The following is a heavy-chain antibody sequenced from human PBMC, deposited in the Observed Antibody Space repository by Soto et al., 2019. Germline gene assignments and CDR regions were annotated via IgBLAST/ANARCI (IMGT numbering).Heavy chain of an antibody. CDR3: ARDTDYHHSSGADFDY. CDR2: ISGSGGST. D-gene: IGHD3-22*01. CDR1: GFTFSSYA. Sequence: GESLKISCAASGFTFSSYAMSWVRQAPGKGLEWVSAISGSGGSTYYADSVKGRFTISRDNSKNTLYLQMNSLRAEDTAVYYCARDTDYHHSSGADFDYWGQGTLVTVSS. J-gene: IGHJ4*02. V-gene: IGHV3-23*01.